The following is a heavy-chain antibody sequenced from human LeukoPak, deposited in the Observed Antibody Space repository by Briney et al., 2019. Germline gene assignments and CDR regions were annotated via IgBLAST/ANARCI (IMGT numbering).Heavy chain of an antibody. CDR2: ISDNGDRT. CDR1: GFTFSSDA. J-gene: IGHJ4*02. CDR3: VKGRLTVAGHFDF. Sequence: GSLRLSCAASGFTFSSDAMNWVRQAPGKGLEWVSVISDNGDRTYYADSVKGRFTISRDNYKNTLFLQMNSLRAEDTAVYYCVKGRLTVAGHFDFWGQGTLVTVSS. D-gene: IGHD6-19*01. V-gene: IGHV3-23*01.